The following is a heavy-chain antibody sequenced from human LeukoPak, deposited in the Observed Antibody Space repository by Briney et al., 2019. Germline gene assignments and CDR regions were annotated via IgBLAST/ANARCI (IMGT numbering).Heavy chain of an antibody. CDR3: ASGSWHPLRDY. CDR1: GGSISSSSYY. Sequence: SETLSLTCTVSGGSISSSSYYWGWLRQPPGKGLEWIGSIYYSAITYSNPSLTSRVTISVDTSKNQFSLKPSSVTAADTAVYYCASGSWHPLRDYWGQGTLVTVSS. J-gene: IGHJ4*02. V-gene: IGHV4-39*01. CDR2: IYYSAIT. D-gene: IGHD6-13*01.